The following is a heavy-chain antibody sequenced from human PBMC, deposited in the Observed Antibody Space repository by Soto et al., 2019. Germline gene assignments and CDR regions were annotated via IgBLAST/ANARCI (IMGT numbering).Heavy chain of an antibody. Sequence: PSETLSLTCTVSGVFISSSAYYWSWIRHHPGKGLEWIGNIYYNGSTYYTPSLKSRVTISLDTSKNQFSLKLSSVTAADTAVYYCARYRFNGNWSKFDYWGQGTQVTVSS. CDR2: IYYNGST. CDR3: ARYRFNGNWSKFDY. D-gene: IGHD1-1*01. CDR1: GVFISSSAYY. V-gene: IGHV4-31*03. J-gene: IGHJ4*02.